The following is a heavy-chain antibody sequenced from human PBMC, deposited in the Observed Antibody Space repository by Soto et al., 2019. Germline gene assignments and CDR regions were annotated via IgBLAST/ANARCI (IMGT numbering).Heavy chain of an antibody. CDR1: GGTFSSYA. D-gene: IGHD1-1*01. Sequence: QVQLVQSGAEVKKPGSSVKVSCKASGGTFSSYAISWVRQAPGQGLEWMGGIIPIFGTANYAQKIQGRVTITADESTSTAYMELSSLRSEDTDVYYCARDVGSERDALNYYYGMDVWGQGTTGTVSS. J-gene: IGHJ6*02. CDR2: IIPIFGTA. CDR3: ARDVGSERDALNYYYGMDV. V-gene: IGHV1-69*01.